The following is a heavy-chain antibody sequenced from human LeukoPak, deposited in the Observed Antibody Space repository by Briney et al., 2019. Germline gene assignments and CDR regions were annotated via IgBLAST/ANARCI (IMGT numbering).Heavy chain of an antibody. V-gene: IGHV3-66*01. CDR3: ARERGYSYDVYYFDY. J-gene: IGHJ4*02. CDR2: IYSGGST. CDR1: GFTFSSYS. D-gene: IGHD5-18*01. Sequence: PGGSLRLSCAASGFTFSSYSMNWVRQAPGKGLEWVSVIYSGGSTYYADSVKGRFIISRDNSKNTLYLQMNSLRAEDTAVYYCARERGYSYDVYYFDYWGQGTLVTVSS.